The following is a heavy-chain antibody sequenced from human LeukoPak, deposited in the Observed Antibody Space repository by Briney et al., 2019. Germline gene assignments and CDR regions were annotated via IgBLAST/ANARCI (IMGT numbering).Heavy chain of an antibody. V-gene: IGHV3-21*01. CDR2: ISSSSSYI. CDR3: ARDKDVYFDY. Sequence: PGGTLRLSCVGTGFTFSAYRMSWVRQPPGKGLEWVSSISSSSSYIYYADSVKGRITISRDNAKNSLYLQMNSLRVEDTAVYYGARDKDVYFDYWGQGTLVTVSS. J-gene: IGHJ4*02. CDR1: GFTFSAYR.